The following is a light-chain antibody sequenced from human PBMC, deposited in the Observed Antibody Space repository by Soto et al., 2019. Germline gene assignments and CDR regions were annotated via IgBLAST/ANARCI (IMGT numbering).Light chain of an antibody. CDR2: KAS. V-gene: IGKV1-5*03. J-gene: IGKJ2*01. CDR1: QSISSW. Sequence: DIQMTQSPSTLSASVGDRVTITCRASQSISSWLAWYQQKPGKAPKLLIYKASSLESGVPSRFSGSGSGTQFTLTISSLQPDDFATYYCQQYNAFPYTFGQGTRLEIK. CDR3: QQYNAFPYT.